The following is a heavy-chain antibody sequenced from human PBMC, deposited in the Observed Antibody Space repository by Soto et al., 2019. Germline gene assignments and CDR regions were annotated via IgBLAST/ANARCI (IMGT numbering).Heavy chain of an antibody. V-gene: IGHV3-21*01. CDR3: ARAPRRATMVRGVISHFDY. CDR2: ISSSSSYI. CDR1: GFTFSSYS. Sequence: GGSLRLSCAASGFTFSSYSMNWVRQAPGKGLEWVSSISSSSSYIYYADSVKGRFTISRDNAKNSLYLQMNSLRAEDTAVYYCARAPRRATMVRGVISHFDYWGQGTLVTVSS. J-gene: IGHJ4*02. D-gene: IGHD3-10*01.